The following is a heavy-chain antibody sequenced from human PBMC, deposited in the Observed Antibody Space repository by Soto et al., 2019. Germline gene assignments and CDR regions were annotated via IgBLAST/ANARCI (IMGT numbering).Heavy chain of an antibody. J-gene: IGHJ5*02. Sequence: PSETLSLTCTVSGGSISSYYWSWIRQPPGKGLEWIGYIYYSGSTNYNPSLKSRVTISVDTSKNQFSLKLSSVTAADTAVYYCARLSMITFGGVIGHFDPWGQGTLVTVSS. CDR2: IYYSGST. D-gene: IGHD3-16*02. CDR1: GGSISSYY. V-gene: IGHV4-59*08. CDR3: ARLSMITFGGVIGHFDP.